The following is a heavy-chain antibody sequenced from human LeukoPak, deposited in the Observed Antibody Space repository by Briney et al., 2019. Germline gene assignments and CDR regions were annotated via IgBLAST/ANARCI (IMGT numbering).Heavy chain of an antibody. Sequence: SETLSLTCTVSDGSINYYYWNWIRQPPGEGLEWIGNILYSGSTNYNPSLKSRVTISVDTSKNQFSLRLSSVTTADTAVYYCARLQNHDTSGYYSFDYWGRGTLVTVSS. V-gene: IGHV4-59*01. CDR2: ILYSGST. CDR3: ARLQNHDTSGYYSFDY. J-gene: IGHJ4*02. CDR1: DGSINYYY. D-gene: IGHD3-22*01.